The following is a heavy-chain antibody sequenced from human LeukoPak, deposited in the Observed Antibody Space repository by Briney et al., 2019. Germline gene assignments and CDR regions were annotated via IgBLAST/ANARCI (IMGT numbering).Heavy chain of an antibody. Sequence: SETLSLTCAVSGYSISSVYYWGCSRQPPGKGLEWIGSIYHRGSTYYNPSLKSRVTISVDTSKNQFSLKLSPVTAAETAVYSCASSLTIFGVVIQYWAQGTLVTVSS. CDR3: ASSLTIFGVVIQY. J-gene: IGHJ4*02. CDR1: GYSISSVYY. V-gene: IGHV4-38-2*01. CDR2: IYHRGST. D-gene: IGHD3-3*01.